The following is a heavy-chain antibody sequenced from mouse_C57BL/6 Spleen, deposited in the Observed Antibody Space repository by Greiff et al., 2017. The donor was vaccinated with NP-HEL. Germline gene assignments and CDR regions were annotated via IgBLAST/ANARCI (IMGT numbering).Heavy chain of an antibody. CDR1: GYSITSGYY. CDR2: ISYDGSN. V-gene: IGHV3-6*01. Sequence: EVKLQESGPGLVKPSQSLSLTCSVTGYSITSGYYWNWIRQFPGNKLEWMGYISYDGSNNYNPSLKNRISITRDTSKNQFFLKLNSVTTEDTATYYCARERLRQIIDYWGQGTTLTVSS. D-gene: IGHD2-4*01. J-gene: IGHJ2*01. CDR3: ARERLRQIIDY.